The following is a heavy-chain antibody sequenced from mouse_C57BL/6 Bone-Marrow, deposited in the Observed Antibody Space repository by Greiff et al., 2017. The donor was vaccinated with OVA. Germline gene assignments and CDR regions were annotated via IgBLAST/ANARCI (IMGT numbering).Heavy chain of an antibody. CDR2: IYPGDGDT. Sequence: VKLQESGAELVKPGASVKISCKASGYAFSSYCIHLVKQMPGKGLSFIGQIYPGDGDTNYNGKFKGKATLTADKSSSTAYMQLSSLTSEDSAVYFCARRDGTVYFDYWGQGTTLTVSS. V-gene: IGHV1-80*01. D-gene: IGHD1-1*01. CDR3: ARRDGTVYFDY. CDR1: GYAFSSYC. J-gene: IGHJ2*01.